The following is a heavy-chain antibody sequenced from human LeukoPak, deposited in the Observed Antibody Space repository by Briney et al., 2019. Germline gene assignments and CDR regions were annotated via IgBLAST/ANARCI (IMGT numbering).Heavy chain of an antibody. V-gene: IGHV4-59*01. Sequence: PSETLSLTCTVSGGSISSYYWSWIRQPPGKGLEWIGYIYYSGSTNYNPSLKSRVTISVDTSKNQFSLKLSSVTAADTAVYYCARGTCGGNPHDAFDIWGQGTMVTVSS. CDR2: IYYSGST. D-gene: IGHD4-23*01. J-gene: IGHJ3*02. CDR1: GGSISSYY. CDR3: ARGTCGGNPHDAFDI.